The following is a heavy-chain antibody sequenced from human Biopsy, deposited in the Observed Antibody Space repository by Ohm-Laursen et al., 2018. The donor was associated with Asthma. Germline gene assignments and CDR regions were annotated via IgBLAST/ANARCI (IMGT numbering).Heavy chain of an antibody. J-gene: IGHJ3*02. CDR3: VRDGTDDAFDI. CDR2: ISKDASTQ. CDR1: GFSFSNFA. D-gene: IGHD1-1*01. V-gene: IGHV3-30*01. Sequence: SLRLSFTASGFSFSNFAIHWVRQAPGKGLEWVGVISKDASTQDYADSVKGRFTMARDNSKNTLDLQMNSLREEDTAVYYCVRDGTDDAFDIWGQGTVVSVSS.